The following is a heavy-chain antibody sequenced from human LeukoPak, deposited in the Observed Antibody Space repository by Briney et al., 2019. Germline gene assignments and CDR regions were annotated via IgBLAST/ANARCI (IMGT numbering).Heavy chain of an antibody. CDR3: AKDADLYFDY. V-gene: IGHV3-30*18. CDR1: GFTFGSYG. Sequence: GASLRLSCAASGFTFGSYGMHWVRQAPGKGLEWVAVISYHGRNIYYADSVKGRFTISRDNSKNTLYLQMNSLRAEDTAVYYFAKDADLYFDYWGQGTLVTVSS. CDR2: ISYHGRNI. J-gene: IGHJ4*02.